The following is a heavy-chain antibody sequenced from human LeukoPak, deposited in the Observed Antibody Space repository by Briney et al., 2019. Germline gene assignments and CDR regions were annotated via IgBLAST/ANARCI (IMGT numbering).Heavy chain of an antibody. J-gene: IGHJ3*02. V-gene: IGHV4-39*07. CDR3: ARGRRVSRGPADI. D-gene: IGHD6-13*01. Sequence: SETLSLTCAVSGGSISSSSNYWGWIRQPPGKGLEWIGSMYYSGSTNYNPSLKSRVTISVDTSKNQFSLKLSSVTAADTAVYYCARGRRVSRGPADIWGQGTMVTVSS. CDR1: GGSISSSSNY. CDR2: MYYSGST.